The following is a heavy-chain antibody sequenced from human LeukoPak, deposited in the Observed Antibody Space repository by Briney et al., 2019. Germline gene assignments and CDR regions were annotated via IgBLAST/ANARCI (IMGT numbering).Heavy chain of an antibody. Sequence: SETLSLTCTVSGGSISGGSYYWSWIRQPAGKGLEWIGRIYTSGSTNYNPSLKSRVTISVDTSKNQFSLKLSSVPAADTAVYYCARARVQLWSSDAFDIWGQGTMVTVSS. V-gene: IGHV4-61*02. CDR1: GGSISGGSYY. CDR3: ARARVQLWSSDAFDI. D-gene: IGHD5-18*01. J-gene: IGHJ3*02. CDR2: IYTSGST.